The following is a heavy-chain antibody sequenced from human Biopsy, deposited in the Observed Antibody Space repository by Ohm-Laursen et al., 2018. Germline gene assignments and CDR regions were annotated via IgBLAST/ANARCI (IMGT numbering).Heavy chain of an antibody. D-gene: IGHD1-26*01. CDR3: ARGPHSGSHSCFDY. V-gene: IGHV1-69*13. Sequence: SVKVSCKASGYSFTSYYIHWVRQAPGQGLEWMGGIIPMFGTANYAQMLQGRVTISADESTSTSYMELSSLTTEDTAIYYCARGPHSGSHSCFDYWGRGTLVTVSS. CDR2: IIPMFGTA. CDR1: GYSFTSYY. J-gene: IGHJ4*02.